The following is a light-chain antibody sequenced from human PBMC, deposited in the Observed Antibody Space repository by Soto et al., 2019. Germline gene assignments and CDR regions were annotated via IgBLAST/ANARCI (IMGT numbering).Light chain of an antibody. V-gene: IGKV1-39*01. CDR1: QSISNY. Sequence: DIQMTQSPSSLSASVGDRVTITCRASQSISNYLNWYQQKPGKAPTVLIYAASSLQSGVPSRFSGSGSVTDFTLTISSLQPEDFATYYCQQSYSTPRTFGQGTKVDIK. J-gene: IGKJ1*01. CDR2: AAS. CDR3: QQSYSTPRT.